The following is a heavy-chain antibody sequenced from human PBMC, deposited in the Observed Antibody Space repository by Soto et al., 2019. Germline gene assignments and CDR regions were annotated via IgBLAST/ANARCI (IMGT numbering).Heavy chain of an antibody. Sequence: EVQLLESGGGLVQPGGSRRLSCAASGFTFSSYAMSWVRQAPGKGLEWVSAISGSGGSTYYADSVKGRFTISRDNSKNKLYLQMNSLRAEDTAVYYCAKTTKGIFEYRSSSNEHGALPYYYYGMDVWGQGNTVTVSS. J-gene: IGHJ6*02. CDR1: GFTFSSYA. CDR3: AKTTKGIFEYRSSSNEHGALPYYYYGMDV. CDR2: ISGSGGST. D-gene: IGHD6-6*01. V-gene: IGHV3-23*01.